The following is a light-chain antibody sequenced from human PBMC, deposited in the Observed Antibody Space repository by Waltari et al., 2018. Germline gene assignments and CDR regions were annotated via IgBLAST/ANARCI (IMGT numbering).Light chain of an antibody. CDR1: QNLNTF. CDR3: QQYYDYPIN. J-gene: IGKJ5*01. V-gene: IGKV1-5*01. CDR2: GAS. Sequence: DIQMTQSPSTVSASLGDRLTFTCRASQNLNTFLSWYQQKPGSVPNLLIYGASTLERGVPSRFSGSGSGTHFTLTISGLQPDDFATYYCQQYYDYPINFGQGTRL.